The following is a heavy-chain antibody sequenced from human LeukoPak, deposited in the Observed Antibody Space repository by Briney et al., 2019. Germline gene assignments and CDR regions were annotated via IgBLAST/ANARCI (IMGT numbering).Heavy chain of an antibody. CDR3: ARGRGTVEY. CDR2: INHGGST. CDR1: GGSFSGYY. Sequence: PSESLSLTSAVHGGSFSGYYWSWIRQPPRKGLEWIGEINHGGSTNYNPSLKSRVTISVDTTKNQFSLKLSSVTAADTAVYYCARGRGTVEYWGKGTLVTVSS. J-gene: IGHJ4*02. D-gene: IGHD4-23*01. V-gene: IGHV4-34*01.